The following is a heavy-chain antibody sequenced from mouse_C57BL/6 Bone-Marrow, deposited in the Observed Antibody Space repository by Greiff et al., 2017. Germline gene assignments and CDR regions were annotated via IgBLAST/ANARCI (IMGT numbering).Heavy chain of an antibody. D-gene: IGHD1-1*01. CDR1: GYTFTDYY. CDR3: ARLTTVVAPYYAMDY. CDR2: IYPGSGNT. Sequence: QVQLQQSGAELVRPGASVKLSCKASGYTFTDYYINWVKQRPGQGLAWIARIYPGSGNTYYNEKFKGKATLTAEKSSSTAYMQLISLTSEVSAVYFCARLTTVVAPYYAMDYWGQGTSVTVSS. V-gene: IGHV1-76*01. J-gene: IGHJ4*01.